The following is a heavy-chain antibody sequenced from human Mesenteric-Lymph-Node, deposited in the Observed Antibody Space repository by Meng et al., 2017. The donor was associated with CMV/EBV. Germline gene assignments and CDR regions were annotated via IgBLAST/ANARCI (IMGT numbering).Heavy chain of an antibody. CDR2: INHSGST. V-gene: IGHV4-34*01. J-gene: IGHJ6*02. CDR1: GGSFSDYY. Sequence: SETLSLTCAVYGGSFSDYYWTWVRQSPGKGLEWIGEINHSGSTNYNPSLKSRVTISVDTSKNQFSLSLSSVTAADTAVYYCARDRSWHYYYCGMDIWGQGTTVTVSS. CDR3: ARDRSWHYYYCGMDI.